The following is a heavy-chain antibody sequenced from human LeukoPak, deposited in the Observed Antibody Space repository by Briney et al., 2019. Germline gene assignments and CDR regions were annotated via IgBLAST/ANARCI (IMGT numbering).Heavy chain of an antibody. V-gene: IGHV4-30-2*01. CDR3: ARGIVVGPHYFDY. J-gene: IGHJ4*02. CDR2: IYHSGST. D-gene: IGHD3-22*01. Sequence: SETLSLTCAVSGGSISSGGYSWSWIRQPPGKGLEWIGYIYHSGSTYYNPSLKSRVTISVDRSKNQFSLKLSSVTAADTAVYYCARGIVVGPHYFDYWGQGTLVTVSS. CDR1: GGSISSGGYS.